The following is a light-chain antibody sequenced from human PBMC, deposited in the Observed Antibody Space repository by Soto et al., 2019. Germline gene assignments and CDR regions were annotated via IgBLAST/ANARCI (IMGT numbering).Light chain of an antibody. CDR1: QSVRSN. J-gene: IGKJ4*01. CDR2: GAS. V-gene: IGKV3-15*01. Sequence: DIVMTQSPATLSVSPGDRATLSCRASQSVRSNVAWYQQKPGQAPRLLFYGASTRATGVPDRFSGSWSGTDFTLTISSLQSEDFAFYYCRQYSLWPALTFGGGTKVEMK. CDR3: RQYSLWPALT.